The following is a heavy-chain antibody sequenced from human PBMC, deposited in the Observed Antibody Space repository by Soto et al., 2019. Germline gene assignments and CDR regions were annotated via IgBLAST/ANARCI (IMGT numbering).Heavy chain of an antibody. CDR2: MNPKTGDT. Sequence: QVQLVQSGAEVKKPGASVKVSCKASGYTFTSHDINWVRQASGQGLEWMGWMNPKTGDTGYAQKFQCRLTMTRDTSISRAYMELSSMRSEDTPSYYCARGPSDIVMLAEPDGGCAGFDSWGQGTLVTVSS. J-gene: IGHJ5*01. CDR1: GYTFTSHD. V-gene: IGHV1-8*01. CDR3: ARGPSDIVMLAEPDGGCAGFDS. D-gene: IGHD3-16*01.